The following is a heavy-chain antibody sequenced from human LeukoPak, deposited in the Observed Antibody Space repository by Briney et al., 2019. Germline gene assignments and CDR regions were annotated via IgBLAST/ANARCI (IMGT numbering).Heavy chain of an antibody. Sequence: SATLSLTCPVSGGSIISYYWSWIRQPPGKGLEWIGYIYTSGSTNYNPSLKSRVTISVDTSKNQFSLKLSSVTAADTAVYYCARGEVVGIPRAFDIWGQGTMVTVSS. CDR1: GGSIISYY. CDR2: IYTSGST. CDR3: ARGEVVGIPRAFDI. J-gene: IGHJ3*02. V-gene: IGHV4-4*09. D-gene: IGHD3-22*01.